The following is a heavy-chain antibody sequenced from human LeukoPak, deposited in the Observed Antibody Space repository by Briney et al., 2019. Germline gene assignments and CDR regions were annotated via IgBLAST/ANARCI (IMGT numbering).Heavy chain of an antibody. J-gene: IGHJ4*02. V-gene: IGHV3-23*01. D-gene: IGHD5-18*01. CDR1: GFTFSSYA. CDR2: ISGSVGRT. Sequence: GGSLRLSCAASGFTFSSYAMNWVRQAPGKGLEWVSSISGSVGRTFYADSVKGRFTISRDNSKNSLYLQMNSLRAEDTALYYWAKEQHVDTAMVSWGQGTLVSVSS. CDR3: AKEQHVDTAMVS.